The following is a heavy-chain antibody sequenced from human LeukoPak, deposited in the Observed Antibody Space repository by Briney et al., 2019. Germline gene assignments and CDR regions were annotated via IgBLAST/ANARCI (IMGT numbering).Heavy chain of an antibody. CDR1: GFTLSSYA. Sequence: GGSPRLSCAASGFTLSSYAMHWVRQAPGKGLEWVAVISYDGSNKYYADSVKGRFTISRDNSKSTVYLQMNSLRADDTAVYYCARDHYDSSGYLFDYWGQGTLVSVSS. V-gene: IGHV3-30*04. CDR2: ISYDGSNK. D-gene: IGHD3-22*01. J-gene: IGHJ4*02. CDR3: ARDHYDSSGYLFDY.